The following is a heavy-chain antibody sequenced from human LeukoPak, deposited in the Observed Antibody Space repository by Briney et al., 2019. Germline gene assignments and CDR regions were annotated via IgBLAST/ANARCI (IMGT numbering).Heavy chain of an antibody. D-gene: IGHD3-10*01. V-gene: IGHV1-8*01. Sequence: APVKVSCKASGYTFISYDINWVRRATGQGLEWMGWMNPNSGNTGYAQKFQGRVTMTRNTSISTAYMELSSLRSEDTALYYCARARAGDYYYHMDVWGQGTTVTVSS. CDR2: MNPNSGNT. J-gene: IGHJ6*02. CDR3: ARARAGDYYYHMDV. CDR1: GYTFISYD.